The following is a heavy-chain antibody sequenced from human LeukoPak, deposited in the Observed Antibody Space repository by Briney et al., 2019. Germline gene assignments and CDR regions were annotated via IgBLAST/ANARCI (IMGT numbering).Heavy chain of an antibody. CDR1: GFAFNSYW. Sequence: PGGSLRLSCAASGFAFNSYWMSWVRQTPGKGLEWVATMDGGGSATYYVDSVKGRFTISRHNAKDALYLQMNSLRAEDTALYYCVKDRSRGPRNVANILDFWGQGILVTVSS. D-gene: IGHD2-8*01. V-gene: IGHV3-7*03. CDR2: MDGGGSAT. J-gene: IGHJ4*02. CDR3: VKDRSRGPRNVANILDF.